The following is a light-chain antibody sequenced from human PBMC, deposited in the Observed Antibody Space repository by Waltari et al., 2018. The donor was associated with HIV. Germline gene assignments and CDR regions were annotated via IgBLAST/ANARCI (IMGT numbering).Light chain of an antibody. CDR3: QSADSSGTYLYV. CDR2: KDS. CDR1: ALPNQY. J-gene: IGLJ1*01. Sequence: SYELTQPPSVSVSSGQTARITCSGDALPNQYAYWYQQKPGQAPVLVIYKDSERPSGIPERFSGSSSGTTVTLTISGVQAEDEADYFCQSADSSGTYLYVFGTGTKVTVL. V-gene: IGLV3-25*03.